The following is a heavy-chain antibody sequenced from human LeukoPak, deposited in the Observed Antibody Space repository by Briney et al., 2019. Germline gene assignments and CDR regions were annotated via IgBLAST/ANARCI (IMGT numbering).Heavy chain of an antibody. Sequence: ASVKVSCKASGYTLTSYGISWVRQAPGQGLEWMGWISAYNGNTNYAQKLQGRVTMTTDTSTSTAYMELRSLRSDDTAVYYCARCRRIAVAGSSGGLGYWGQGTLVTVSS. CDR2: ISAYNGNT. J-gene: IGHJ4*02. CDR3: ARCRRIAVAGSSGGLGY. CDR1: GYTLTSYG. D-gene: IGHD6-19*01. V-gene: IGHV1-18*01.